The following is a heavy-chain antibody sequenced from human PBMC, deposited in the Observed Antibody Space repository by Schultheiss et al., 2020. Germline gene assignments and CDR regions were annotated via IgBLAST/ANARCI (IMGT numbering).Heavy chain of an antibody. V-gene: IGHV3-23*01. CDR2: ISGSGGST. CDR3: ARHKGQYSNYGNWFDP. D-gene: IGHD4-11*01. CDR1: GFTFSSYA. J-gene: IGHJ5*02. Sequence: GESLKISCAASGFTFSSYAMSWVRQAPGKGLEWVSAISGSGGSTYYADSVKGRFTISRDNSKNTLYLQMNSLRAEDTAVYYCARHKGQYSNYGNWFDPWGQGTLVTVSS.